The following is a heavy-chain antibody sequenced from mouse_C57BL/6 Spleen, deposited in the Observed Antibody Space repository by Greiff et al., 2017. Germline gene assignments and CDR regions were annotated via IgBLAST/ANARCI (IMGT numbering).Heavy chain of an antibody. CDR1: GYTFTSYW. J-gene: IGHJ2*01. Sequence: QVQLQQPGAELVRPGSSVKLSCKASGYTFTSYWMDWVKQRPGQGLEWIGNIYPSDSETHYNQKFKDKATLTVDKSSSTAYMQLSSLTSEDSAVYYCAREGGLRNFDYWGQGTTLTVSS. CDR3: AREGGLRNFDY. D-gene: IGHD2-4*01. CDR2: IYPSDSET. V-gene: IGHV1-61*01.